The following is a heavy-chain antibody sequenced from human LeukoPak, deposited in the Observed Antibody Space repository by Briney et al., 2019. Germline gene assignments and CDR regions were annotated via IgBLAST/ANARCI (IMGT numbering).Heavy chain of an antibody. CDR1: GFTFSTYS. CDR3: ARGSTYYDSSGQVPFDY. V-gene: IGHV3-48*01. J-gene: IGHJ4*02. Sequence: GGSLRLSCAASGFTFSTYSMTWVRQAPGKGLEWVSYISSSSSTIYYADSVKGRFTISRDNAKNSLYLQMNSLRAEDTAVYYCARGSTYYDSSGQVPFDYWGQGTLVTVSS. D-gene: IGHD3-22*01. CDR2: ISSSSSTI.